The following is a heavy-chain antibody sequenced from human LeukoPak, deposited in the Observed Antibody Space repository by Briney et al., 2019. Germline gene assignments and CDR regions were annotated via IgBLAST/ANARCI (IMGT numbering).Heavy chain of an antibody. CDR2: MYYSGST. CDR1: GGSISSSSYH. V-gene: IGHV4-39*01. Sequence: SETLSLTCTVSGGSISSSSYHWGWIRQPPGKGLEWIGNMYYSGSTYYNPSLKSRVTLSVDTSENQFSLKMSSVSAADTALYYCARLYGSTLYFDYWGQGTLVTVSS. D-gene: IGHD2-15*01. J-gene: IGHJ4*02. CDR3: ARLYGSTLYFDY.